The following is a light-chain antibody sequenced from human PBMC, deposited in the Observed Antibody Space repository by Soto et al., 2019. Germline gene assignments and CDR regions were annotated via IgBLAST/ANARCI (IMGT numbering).Light chain of an antibody. CDR1: SSNIGADYD. V-gene: IGLV1-40*01. CDR2: DNN. CDR3: QSYDRSLSGSV. Sequence: QSVLTQPPSVSGAPGQRVIISCTGSSSNIGADYDVHWYQQLPGTAPKLLIYDNNNRPSGVPDRISGSKSGTSASLAITGLQAEDEADYYCQSYDRSLSGSVFGGGPKLPVL. J-gene: IGLJ2*01.